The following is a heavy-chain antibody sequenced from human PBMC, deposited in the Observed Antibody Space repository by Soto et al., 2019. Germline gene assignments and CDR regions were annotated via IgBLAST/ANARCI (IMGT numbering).Heavy chain of an antibody. V-gene: IGHV4-30-2*01. J-gene: IGHJ6*02. CDR2: IYHSGNI. CDR3: ARALLRSDYYYYYGMDV. Sequence: SETLSLTCAVSGGSISSGCYSWSWIRQPPGKGLEWIGYIYHSGNIYYNPSLKSRVTISVDRSKNQFSLKLTSVNAADTAVYYCARALLRSDYYYYYGMDVWGQGTTVTVSS. D-gene: IGHD3-3*01. CDR1: GGSISSGCYS.